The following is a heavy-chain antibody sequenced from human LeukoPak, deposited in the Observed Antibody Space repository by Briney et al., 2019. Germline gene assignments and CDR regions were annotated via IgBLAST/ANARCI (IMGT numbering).Heavy chain of an antibody. CDR1: GYTFTSYD. CDR3: ARGPPNWGYDY. V-gene: IGHV1-8*01. Sequence: ASVKVSCKASGYTFTSYDFNWVRQATGQRPEWMGWMSPNSGDTGYAQKFQDRVTMTRNTSISTAHMELSSLRSDDTAVYYCARGPPNWGYDYWGPGTLVTVSS. D-gene: IGHD7-27*01. J-gene: IGHJ4*02. CDR2: MSPNSGDT.